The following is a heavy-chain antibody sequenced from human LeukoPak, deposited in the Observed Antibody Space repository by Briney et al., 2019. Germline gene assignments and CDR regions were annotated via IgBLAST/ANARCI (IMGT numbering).Heavy chain of an antibody. Sequence: GESLKISCKGSGYSFTSDWIGWVRQMPGKGLEWMGIIYPGDSDTRYSPSFQGQVTISADKSISTAYLQWSSLKASDTAMYYCARPLNAGGVMTTVSYWGQGTLVTVSS. D-gene: IGHD4-11*01. V-gene: IGHV5-51*01. J-gene: IGHJ4*02. CDR3: ARPLNAGGVMTTVSY. CDR1: GYSFTSDW. CDR2: IYPGDSDT.